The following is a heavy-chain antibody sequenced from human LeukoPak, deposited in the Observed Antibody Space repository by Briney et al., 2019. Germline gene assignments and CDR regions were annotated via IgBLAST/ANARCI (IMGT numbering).Heavy chain of an antibody. J-gene: IGHJ4*02. D-gene: IGHD6-13*01. CDR1: GGSISSSNW. CDR2: IHHSGSA. Sequence: PSETLSLTCAVSGGSISSSNWWSWVRQPPGKGLEWIAEIHHSGSANYNPSLKSRVIILGDKSKNQFSLKLSSVTAADTVVYYCAAATETIAAAGTTLDYWGQGTLVTVSS. CDR3: AAATETIAAAGTTLDY. V-gene: IGHV4-4*02.